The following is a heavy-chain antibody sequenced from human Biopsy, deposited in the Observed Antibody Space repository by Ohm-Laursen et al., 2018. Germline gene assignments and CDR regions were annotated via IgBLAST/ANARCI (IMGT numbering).Heavy chain of an antibody. CDR2: IDHTGGT. CDR1: GGPFSGYF. CDR3: AKSVDITVVRGYYFDF. D-gene: IGHD3-10*01. J-gene: IGHJ4*02. Sequence: GTLSLTCAVYGGPFSGYFWTWIRQAPGKGLEWIGEIDHTGGTNYNPSLKSRVNISQDRSKNQFSLELDSVTAADTAVYYCAKSVDITVVRGYYFDFWGQGTLVTVSS. V-gene: IGHV4-34*01.